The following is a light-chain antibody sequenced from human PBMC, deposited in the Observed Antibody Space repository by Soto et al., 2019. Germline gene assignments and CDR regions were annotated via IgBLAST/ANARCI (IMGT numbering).Light chain of an antibody. J-gene: IGLJ2*01. CDR2: DVS. CDR3: CSYAGSYPS. CDR1: SSDVGGYNY. Sequence: QSVLTQPRSVSGSPGQSVTISCTGNSSDVGGYNYVSWYQQHPGKAPKLMIYDVSKRPSGVPDRFSGSKSGNTASLTISGLQAEDEADYYCCSYAGSYPSFGGGTKLTVL. V-gene: IGLV2-11*01.